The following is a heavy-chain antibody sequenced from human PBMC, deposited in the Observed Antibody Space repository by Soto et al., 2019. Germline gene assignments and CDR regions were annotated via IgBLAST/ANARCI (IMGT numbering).Heavy chain of an antibody. V-gene: IGHV4-4*02. D-gene: IGHD3-9*01. CDR1: GGSISSSNW. J-gene: IGHJ4*02. Sequence: PSETLSLTYAVSGGSISSSNWWSWVRQPPGKGLEWIGEIYHSGSTNYNPSLKSRVTISVDKSKNQFSLKLSSVTAADTAVYYCAREFYDILTGYYYFDYWGQGTLVTVSS. CDR2: IYHSGST. CDR3: AREFYDILTGYYYFDY.